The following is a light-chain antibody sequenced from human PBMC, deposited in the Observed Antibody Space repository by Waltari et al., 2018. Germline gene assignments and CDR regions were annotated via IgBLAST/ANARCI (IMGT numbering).Light chain of an antibody. V-gene: IGKV4-1*01. CDR1: QSILYSSNHKDY. J-gene: IGKJ2*01. CDR2: WAA. CDR3: QQYYSTPYT. Sequence: DIVMTQSPDSLAVSLGERATINCKSSQSILYSSNHKDYLAWYQQKPGQPPKLLIYWAATRESGVPDRFSGSRSGTDFTLTISSLQAEDVAVYYCQQYYSTPYTFGQGTKLEIK.